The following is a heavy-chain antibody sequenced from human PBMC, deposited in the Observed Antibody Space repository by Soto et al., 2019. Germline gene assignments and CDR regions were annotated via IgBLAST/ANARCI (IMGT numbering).Heavy chain of an antibody. CDR1: GGSFSGYY. Sequence: SETRSLTWAVDGGSFSGYYWAWVRQTPGKVREWVGETSHGGTTNYKRALRSRVTISADPPKRQFSLNLTSVTAADSGVSYCAGGECSSVCCFTRRALDIWGQGTVVTVSS. V-gene: IGHV4-34*01. D-gene: IGHD2-2*01. CDR3: AGGECSSVCCFTRRALDI. J-gene: IGHJ3*02. CDR2: TSHGGTT.